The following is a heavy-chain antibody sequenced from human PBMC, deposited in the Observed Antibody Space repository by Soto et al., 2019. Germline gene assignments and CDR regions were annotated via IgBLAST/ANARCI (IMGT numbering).Heavy chain of an antibody. J-gene: IGHJ2*01. Sequence: QVQLVESGGGVVQPGGSLRLSCAAPGFTLSDYPMNWVRQAPGKGLEWVALISYDGSKKYYADSVRGRFTISRDNSKNTLDLQMSSLTTEDTSVYYCARESPVLSWYFDLWGRGTLVTVSS. CDR3: ARESPVLSWYFDL. CDR2: ISYDGSKK. CDR1: GFTLSDYP. V-gene: IGHV3-30-3*01.